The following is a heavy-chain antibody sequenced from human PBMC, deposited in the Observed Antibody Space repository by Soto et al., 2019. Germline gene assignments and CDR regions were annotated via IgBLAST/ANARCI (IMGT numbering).Heavy chain of an antibody. J-gene: IGHJ4*02. CDR1: GGSISSYY. CDR2: IYYSGST. Sequence: SETLSLTCTVSGGSISSYYWSWIRQPPGKGLEWIGYIYYSGSTNYNPSLKSRVTISVDTSKNQFSLKLRSVTADDTAVYYCARVTNLRNFPWLFAFDSWGQGIQVTVSS. D-gene: IGHD3-9*01. V-gene: IGHV4-59*01. CDR3: ARVTNLRNFPWLFAFDS.